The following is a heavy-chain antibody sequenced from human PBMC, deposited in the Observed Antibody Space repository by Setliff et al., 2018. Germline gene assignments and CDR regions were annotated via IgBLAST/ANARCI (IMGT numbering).Heavy chain of an antibody. CDR3: ARQFEGGRSWYREARDFDY. V-gene: IGHV4-59*08. J-gene: IGHJ4*02. CDR2: LYHSGTT. CDR1: GGSISSYY. Sequence: SETLSLTCTVSGGSISSYYWSWIRQPPGNGLEWIGSLYHSGTTYYNPSLKRRVTISLDTSKNHFSLNLNSGTAADTAVYYCARQFEGGRSWYREARDFDYWGQGTLVTVSS. D-gene: IGHD6-13*01.